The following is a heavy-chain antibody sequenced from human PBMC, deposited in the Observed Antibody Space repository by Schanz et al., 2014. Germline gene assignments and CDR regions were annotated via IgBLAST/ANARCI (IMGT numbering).Heavy chain of an antibody. CDR1: GFTVNTNY. D-gene: IGHD2-2*01. V-gene: IGHV3-53*01. CDR3: AKGVGYCSSTSCYEGDYYYYGMDV. Sequence: EVQLVESGGGLIQPGGSLRLSCAVSGFTVNTNYMSWVRQAPGKGLEWISSMDINSGSTQYADSVKGRFTISRDNSENTVYLQMNSLRAEDTATYYCAKGVGYCSSTSCYEGDYYYYGMDVWGQGTTVTVSS. CDR2: MDINSGST. J-gene: IGHJ6*02.